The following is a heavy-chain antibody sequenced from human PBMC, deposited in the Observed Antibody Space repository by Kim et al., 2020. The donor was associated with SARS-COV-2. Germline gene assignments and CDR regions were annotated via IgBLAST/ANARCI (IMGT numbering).Heavy chain of an antibody. Sequence: SETLSLTCTVSGGSISSSSYYWGWIRQPPGKGLEWIGSIYYSGSTYYNPSLKSRVTISVDTSKNQFSLKLSSVTAADTAVYYCAKNGGARGGIDYWGQGTLVTVSS. CDR3: AKNGGARGGIDY. CDR2: IYYSGST. J-gene: IGHJ4*02. CDR1: GGSISSSSYY. V-gene: IGHV4-39*01. D-gene: IGHD3-10*01.